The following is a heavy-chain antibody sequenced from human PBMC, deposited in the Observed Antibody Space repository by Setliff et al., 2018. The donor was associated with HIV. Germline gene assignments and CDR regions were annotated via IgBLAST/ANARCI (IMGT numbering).Heavy chain of an antibody. J-gene: IGHJ6*02. Sequence: ASVKVSCKASGYTFTGYFIHLLRQAPGQGLEWMGRINPNSGDTNYAQKFQGRVTMTRGTSINTAYLQWSSLKASDTAMYYCASSITVAGGRSFYYYAMDVWGQGTTVTVSS. CDR1: GYTFTGYF. D-gene: IGHD1-20*01. CDR2: INPNSGDT. CDR3: ASSITVAGGRSFYYYAMDV. V-gene: IGHV1-2*06.